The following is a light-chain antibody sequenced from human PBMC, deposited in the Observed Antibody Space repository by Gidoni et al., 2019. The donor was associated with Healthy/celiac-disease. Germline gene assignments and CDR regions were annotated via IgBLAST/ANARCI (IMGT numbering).Light chain of an antibody. Sequence: DIQMTQSPSSLSASVGDRVTITCRASQGISNYLAWYQQKPGKVPKLLIYAASTLQSGFPSRFSGSGSGTDFTLTISSLQPEDVATYYCQKYNSALALTFGGGTKVEIK. J-gene: IGKJ4*01. V-gene: IGKV1-27*01. CDR1: QGISNY. CDR2: AAS. CDR3: QKYNSALALT.